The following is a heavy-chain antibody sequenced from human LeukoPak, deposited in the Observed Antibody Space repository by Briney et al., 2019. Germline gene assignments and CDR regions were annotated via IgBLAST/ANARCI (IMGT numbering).Heavy chain of an antibody. V-gene: IGHV1-2*02. Sequence: ASVKVSCKASGYTFTGYYMHWVRQAPGQGLEWMGWINPNSAGTNYAQKFQGRVTMTRDTSISTAYMELSRLRSDDTAVYYCARGGGYSYGENDYWGQGTLVTVSS. J-gene: IGHJ4*02. D-gene: IGHD5-18*01. CDR2: INPNSAGT. CDR1: GYTFTGYY. CDR3: ARGGGYSYGENDY.